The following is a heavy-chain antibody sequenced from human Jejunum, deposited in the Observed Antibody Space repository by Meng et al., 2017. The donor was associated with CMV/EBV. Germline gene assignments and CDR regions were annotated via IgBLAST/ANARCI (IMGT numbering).Heavy chain of an antibody. CDR2: TYYRSKYYN. CDR1: GDSVSSKSAA. CDR3: ARDWGDVRGGFDF. J-gene: IGHJ4*02. V-gene: IGHV6-1*01. D-gene: IGHD3-10*02. Sequence: HGQMQQSGPGMVKPSQTLSLTCAISGDSVSSKSAAWNWLRQSPSRGLEWLGRTYYRSKYYNDYALSVKSRITINPDTSKNQFSLQLNSVTPEDTAIYYCARDWGDVRGGFDFWGQGTLVTVSS.